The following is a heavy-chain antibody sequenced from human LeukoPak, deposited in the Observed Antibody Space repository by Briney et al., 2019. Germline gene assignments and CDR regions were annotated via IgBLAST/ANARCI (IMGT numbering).Heavy chain of an antibody. CDR2: IIPIFGTA. V-gene: IGHV1-69*13. D-gene: IGHD6-6*01. CDR3: ARVLFDGFSSSGHDY. J-gene: IGHJ4*02. CDR1: GGTFSSYA. Sequence: SVKVSCKASGGTFSSYAISWVRQAPGQGLEWMGGIIPIFGTANYAQKFQGRVTITADESTSTAYMELSSLRSEDTAVYYCARVLFDGFSSSGHDYWGQGTLVTVSS.